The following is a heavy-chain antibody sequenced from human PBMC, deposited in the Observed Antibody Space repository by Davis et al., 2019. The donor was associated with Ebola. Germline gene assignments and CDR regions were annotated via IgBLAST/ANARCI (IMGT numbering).Heavy chain of an antibody. CDR3: ARGGSGWYSYYYYYGMDV. CDR1: GGSISSYY. Sequence: PGGSLRLSCTVSGGSISSYYWSWIRQPAGKGLEWIGRIYTSGSTNYNPSLKSRVTMSVDTSKNQFSLKLSSVTAADTAVYYCARGGSGWYSYYYYYGMDVWGQGTTVTVSS. CDR2: IYTSGST. D-gene: IGHD6-19*01. J-gene: IGHJ6*02. V-gene: IGHV4-4*07.